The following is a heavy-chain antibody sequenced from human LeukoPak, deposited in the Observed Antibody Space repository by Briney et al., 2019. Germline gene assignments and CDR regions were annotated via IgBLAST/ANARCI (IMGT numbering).Heavy chain of an antibody. CDR2: MNPNSGNT. CDR3: ARAPRITMVRGVIYWFDP. D-gene: IGHD3-10*01. CDR1: GYTFTSYD. V-gene: IGHV1-8*03. Sequence: AASVKVSCKASGYTFTSYDINWVRQATGQGLEGMGWMNPNSGNTGYAQKFQGRVTITRNTSISTAYMELSSLRSEDTAVYYCARAPRITMVRGVIYWFDPWGQGTLVTVSS. J-gene: IGHJ5*02.